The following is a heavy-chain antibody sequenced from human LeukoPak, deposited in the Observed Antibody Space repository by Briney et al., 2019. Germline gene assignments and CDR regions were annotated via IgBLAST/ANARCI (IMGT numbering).Heavy chain of an antibody. D-gene: IGHD2-2*01. Sequence: PSQTLSLTCTVSGGSISSGGYYWSWIRQHPGTGLEWIGYIYYSGSTYYNPSLKSRVTISVDTSMNQFSLKLSSVTAADTAVYYCARRSTQCVVPAASFDYWGQGTLVTVSS. CDR2: IYYSGST. CDR3: ARRSTQCVVPAASFDY. V-gene: IGHV4-31*03. CDR1: GGSISSGGYY. J-gene: IGHJ4*02.